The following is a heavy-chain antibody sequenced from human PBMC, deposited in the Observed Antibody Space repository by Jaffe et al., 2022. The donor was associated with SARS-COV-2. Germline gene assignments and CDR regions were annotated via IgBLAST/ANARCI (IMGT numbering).Heavy chain of an antibody. CDR2: IKQDGTEK. CDR3: ASYYDSSAYQYKFDY. J-gene: IGHJ4*02. Sequence: EVQLVESGGGLVQPGGSLRLSCAASGFTFRSFWMSWVRQAPGKGLEWVANIKQDGTEKNYVDSVKGRFAISRDNAKSSLYLQMNSLRVEDTAIYYCASYYDSSAYQYKFDYWGQGTLVTVSS. V-gene: IGHV3-7*01. CDR1: GFTFRSFW. D-gene: IGHD3-22*01.